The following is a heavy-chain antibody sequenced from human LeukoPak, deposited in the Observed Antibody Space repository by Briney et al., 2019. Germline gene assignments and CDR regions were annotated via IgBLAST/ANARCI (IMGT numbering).Heavy chain of an antibody. V-gene: IGHV3-23*01. Sequence: GGSLRLSCAASGFTFNNYAMSWVRQAPGKGLEWVSAILGSGRSSYYADSVKGRFTISRDNSKNSLFLQMNSLRVEDTALYYCSKWGDYDVLTGYYDSDFWGQGTLVTVSA. D-gene: IGHD3-9*01. CDR2: ILGSGRSS. CDR3: SKWGDYDVLTGYYDSDF. CDR1: GFTFNNYA. J-gene: IGHJ4*02.